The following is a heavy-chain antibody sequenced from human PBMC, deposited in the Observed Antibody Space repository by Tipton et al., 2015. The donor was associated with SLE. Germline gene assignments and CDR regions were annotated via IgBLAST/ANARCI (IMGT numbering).Heavy chain of an antibody. D-gene: IGHD6-13*01. CDR1: GDSMNNYY. J-gene: IGHJ5*02. CDR2: VFISGTT. Sequence: TLSLTCSVSGDSMNNYYWTWIRQPAGKELEWIGRVFISGTTNINPSLKSRVRMSVDASKSQISLNLASVTAADTAVYYCARDRTLLVAAGGSGWFDPWGQGILVTVSS. CDR3: ARDRTLLVAAGGSGWFDP. V-gene: IGHV4-4*07.